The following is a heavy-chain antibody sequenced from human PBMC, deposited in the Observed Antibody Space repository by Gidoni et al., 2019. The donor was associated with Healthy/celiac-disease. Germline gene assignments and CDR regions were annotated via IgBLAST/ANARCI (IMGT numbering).Heavy chain of an antibody. D-gene: IGHD3-3*01. CDR3: ARGRRITIFGVVIIRGRQGDYYYGMDV. V-gene: IGHV1-69*01. CDR2: IIPIFGTA. CDR1: GGTFSSHA. J-gene: IGHJ6*02. Sequence: QVQLVQSGAEVKKPGSSVKVSCKASGGTFSSHAISWVRQAPGQGLEWMGGIIPIFGTANYAQKFQGRVTITADESTSTAYMELSSLRSEDTAVYYCARGRRITIFGVVIIRGRQGDYYYGMDVWGQGTTVTVSS.